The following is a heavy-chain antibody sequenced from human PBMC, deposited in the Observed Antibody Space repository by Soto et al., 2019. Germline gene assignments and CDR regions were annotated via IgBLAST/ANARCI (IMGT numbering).Heavy chain of an antibody. D-gene: IGHD3-22*01. V-gene: IGHV1-69*13. J-gene: IGHJ3*02. CDR2: IIPIFGTA. Sequence: ASVKVSCKASGGTFSSYAISWVRQAPGQGLEWMGGIIPIFGTANYAQKFQGRVTITADESTSTAYMELSSLRSEDTAVYYCARDIKQKSITMIVVELGGAFDIWGQGTMVTVSS. CDR1: GGTFSSYA. CDR3: ARDIKQKSITMIVVELGGAFDI.